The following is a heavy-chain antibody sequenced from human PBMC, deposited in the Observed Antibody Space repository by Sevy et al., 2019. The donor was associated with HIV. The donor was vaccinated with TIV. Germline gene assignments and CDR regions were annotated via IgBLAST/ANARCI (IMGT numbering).Heavy chain of an antibody. D-gene: IGHD6-13*01. J-gene: IGHJ6*02. Sequence: SETLSLTCTVSGGSVSSYFWRWIRQPPGKGLEWIGYIYYSGSTDYNPSLKSRVTISLDTSKNQFSLKLSSVTAADTAVYYCARESPYIAAAGKYYYYNGMDVWGQGTTLTVSS. CDR1: GGSVSSYF. V-gene: IGHV4-59*02. CDR2: IYYSGST. CDR3: ARESPYIAAAGKYYYYNGMDV.